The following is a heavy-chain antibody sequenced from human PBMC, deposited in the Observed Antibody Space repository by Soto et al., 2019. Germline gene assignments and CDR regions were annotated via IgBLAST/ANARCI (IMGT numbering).Heavy chain of an antibody. J-gene: IGHJ4*02. V-gene: IGHV3-23*01. D-gene: IGHD3-10*01. Sequence: EVQLLESGGGLVQPGGSLRLSCAASGFTFSSYAMSWVRQAPGKGLEWVSTVTNNGGSTYYADSVKGRFAISRDNSKNTLYLQMNSLRAEDTAVFYCAKNSDQLLSHFDFWGQGTLVTVSS. CDR2: VTNNGGST. CDR3: AKNSDQLLSHFDF. CDR1: GFTFSSYA.